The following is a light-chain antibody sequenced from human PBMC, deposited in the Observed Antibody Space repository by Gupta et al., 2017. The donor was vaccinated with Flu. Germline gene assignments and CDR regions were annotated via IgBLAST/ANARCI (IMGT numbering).Light chain of an antibody. Sequence: DIQMTQSPSFLSASVGDRVTIACRASQTVTTYLNWYQHKPGKAPKLLIYAAYTLQSGVPSRFSGSGSGTEFTLTINNLQREDFATYYCQQSHTTPHTFGQGTRVEIK. CDR3: QQSHTTPHT. J-gene: IGKJ2*01. V-gene: IGKV1-39*01. CDR1: QTVTTY. CDR2: AAY.